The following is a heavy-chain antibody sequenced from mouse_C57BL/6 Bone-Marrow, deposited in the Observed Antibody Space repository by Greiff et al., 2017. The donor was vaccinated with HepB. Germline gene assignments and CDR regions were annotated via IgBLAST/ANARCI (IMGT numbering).Heavy chain of an antibody. J-gene: IGHJ2*01. D-gene: IGHD4-1*01. V-gene: IGHV10-1*01. CDR3: VRHSGAFDY. CDR2: IRSKSNNYAT. CDR1: GFSFNTYA. Sequence: VQLQQSGGGLVQPKGSLKLSCAASGFSFNTYAMNWVRQAPGKGLEWVARIRSKSNNYATYYADSVKDRFTISRDDSESMLYLQMNNLKTEDTAMYYCVRHSGAFDYWGQGTTLTVSS.